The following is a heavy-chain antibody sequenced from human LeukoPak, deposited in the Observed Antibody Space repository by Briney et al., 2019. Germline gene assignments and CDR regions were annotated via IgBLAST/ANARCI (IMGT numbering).Heavy chain of an antibody. CDR1: GYTLTELS. CDR2: FDPEDGET. Sequence: ASVTVSCKVSGYTLTELSMHWVRRAPGKGLEWMGGFDPEDGETIYAQKFQGRVTMTEDTSTDTAYMELSSLRSEDTAVYYCATVPFNYGSSWFDPWGQGTLVTVSS. CDR3: ATVPFNYGSSWFDP. D-gene: IGHD5-24*01. V-gene: IGHV1-24*01. J-gene: IGHJ5*02.